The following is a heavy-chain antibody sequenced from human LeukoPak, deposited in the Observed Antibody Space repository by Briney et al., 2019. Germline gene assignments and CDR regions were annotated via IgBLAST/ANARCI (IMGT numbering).Heavy chain of an antibody. CDR3: ARVRRLGYFDY. V-gene: IGHV3-7*01. D-gene: IGHD4-17*01. CDR1: GFTFSSYW. CDR2: IKQGGSEK. J-gene: IGHJ4*02. Sequence: GGSLRLSCAASGFTFSSYWMSWVGQAPGKGLEWVANIKQGGSEKYYVDSVKGRFTISRDNAKNSLYLQMNSLSAEDTAVYYCARVRRLGYFDYWGQGTLVTVSS.